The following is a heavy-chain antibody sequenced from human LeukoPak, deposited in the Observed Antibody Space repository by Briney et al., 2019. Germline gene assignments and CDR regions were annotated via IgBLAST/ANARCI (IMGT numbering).Heavy chain of an antibody. CDR1: GFTFSSYA. D-gene: IGHD1-1*01. CDR2: ISYDGSNK. Sequence: GGSLRLSCAASGFTFSSYAMHWVRQAPGKGLEWVAVISYDGSNKYYADSVKGRFTISRDNSKNTLYLQMNSLRAEDTAVYYCARVGGTSAYYYYMDVWGKGTTVTVSS. V-gene: IGHV3-30*01. CDR3: ARVGGTSAYYYYMDV. J-gene: IGHJ6*03.